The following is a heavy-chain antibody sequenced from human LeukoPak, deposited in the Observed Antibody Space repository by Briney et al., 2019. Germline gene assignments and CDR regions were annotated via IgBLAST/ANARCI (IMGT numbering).Heavy chain of an antibody. CDR1: GYTFTSYV. Sequence: ASVKVSCKASGYTFTSYVISWVRQAPGQGLEWMGWISAYNGSTNYAQKLQGRVTMTTDTSTSTAYMELRSLRSDDTAVYYCARGRSSGWYGLDYYYYYGMDVWGQGTTVTVSS. CDR3: ARGRSSGWYGLDYYYYYGMDV. CDR2: ISAYNGST. D-gene: IGHD6-19*01. J-gene: IGHJ6*02. V-gene: IGHV1-18*01.